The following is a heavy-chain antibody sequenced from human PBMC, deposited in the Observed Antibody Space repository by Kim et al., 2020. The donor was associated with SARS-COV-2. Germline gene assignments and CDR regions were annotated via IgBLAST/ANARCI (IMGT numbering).Heavy chain of an antibody. D-gene: IGHD6-19*01. CDR2: INNGGNP. V-gene: IGHV3-23*01. CDR1: GFTFTSRA. CDR3: SKDHTSNGWTAFDF. J-gene: IGHJ4*02. Sequence: GGSLRLSCVASGFTFTSRAMSWVRQSPVKGLEWVASINNGGNPYYANSVKGRFTISRDITKDTLYLQMNSLRADDTAPYYCSKDHTSNGWTAFDFWGQGT.